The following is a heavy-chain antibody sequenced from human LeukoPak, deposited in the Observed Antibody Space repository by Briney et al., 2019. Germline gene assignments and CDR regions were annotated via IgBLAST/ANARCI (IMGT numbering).Heavy chain of an antibody. V-gene: IGHV1-8*02. CDR2: ISAYNGNT. CDR3: ARPRRIQKNWFDP. D-gene: IGHD5-18*01. J-gene: IGHJ5*02. Sequence: ASVKVSCKASGYTFTSYGISWVRQAPGQGLEWMGWISAYNGNTGYAQKFQGRVTMTRNTSISTAYMELSSLRSEDTAVYYCARPRRIQKNWFDPWGQGTLVTVSS. CDR1: GYTFTSYG.